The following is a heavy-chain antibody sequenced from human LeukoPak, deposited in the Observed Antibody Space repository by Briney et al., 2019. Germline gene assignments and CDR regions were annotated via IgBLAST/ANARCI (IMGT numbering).Heavy chain of an antibody. CDR2: ISDSSGRT. CDR3: AKNRAAVRGTQNYYYYGMDV. CDR1: GFTFSNYA. J-gene: IGHJ6*02. D-gene: IGHD6-19*01. Sequence: GGSLRLSCAASGFTFSNYAMTWVRQAPGKGLEWVAAISDSSGRTYYADSMKGRFTISRDNSKNTLYVQMNSLRAEDTAVYHCAKNRAAVRGTQNYYYYGMDVWGQGTTVAVSS. V-gene: IGHV3-23*01.